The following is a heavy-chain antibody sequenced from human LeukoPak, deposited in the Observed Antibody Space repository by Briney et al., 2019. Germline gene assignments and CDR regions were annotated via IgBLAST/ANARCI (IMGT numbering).Heavy chain of an antibody. V-gene: IGHV1-18*01. CDR1: GYTFTSYG. CDR2: ISAYNGNT. D-gene: IGHD6-13*01. J-gene: IGHJ6*02. Sequence: ASVKVSCKASGYTFTSYGISWVRQAPGQGLEWMGWISAYNGNTNYAQKLQGRVTMTTDTSTSPAYMELSSLRSEDTAVYYCASIAAAGNYYYGMDVWGQGTTVTVSS. CDR3: ASIAAAGNYYYGMDV.